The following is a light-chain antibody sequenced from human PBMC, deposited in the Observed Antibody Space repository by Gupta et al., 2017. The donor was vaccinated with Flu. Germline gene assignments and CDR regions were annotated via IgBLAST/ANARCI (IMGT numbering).Light chain of an antibody. J-gene: IGKJ1*01. V-gene: IGKV2-30*01. CDR3: MQGGHWPWA. CDR2: QVS. CDR1: QGLVYSDGNTS. Sequence: EVVMTQFCLCLLVTLGHPPYISCRSSQGLVYSDGNTSLHWVQQRPGESPRRLIYQVSYRDSGVPDRFSGSGSGTDFTLKISRVEAEDVGIYFCMQGGHWPWAFGQGTTVEIK.